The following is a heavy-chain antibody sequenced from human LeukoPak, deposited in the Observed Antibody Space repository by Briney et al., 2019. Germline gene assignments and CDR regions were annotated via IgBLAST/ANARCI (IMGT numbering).Heavy chain of an antibody. CDR1: GGTFSSYA. Sequence: ASVKVSCKASGGTFSSYAISWVRQAPGQGLEWMGGIIPIFGTANYAQKFQGRVTITADESTSAAYMELSSLRSEDTAVYYCAREEGYSGSYGPLKTFDYWGQGTLVTVSS. V-gene: IGHV1-69*13. D-gene: IGHD1-26*01. CDR3: AREEGYSGSYGPLKTFDY. J-gene: IGHJ4*02. CDR2: IIPIFGTA.